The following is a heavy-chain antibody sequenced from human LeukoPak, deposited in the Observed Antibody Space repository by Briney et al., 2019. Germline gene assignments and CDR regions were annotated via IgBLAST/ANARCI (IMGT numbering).Heavy chain of an antibody. J-gene: IGHJ4*02. D-gene: IGHD5-18*01. CDR1: GFTVSSNY. CDR2: IYSGGST. V-gene: IGHV3-53*01. Sequence: PGGSLRLSCAASGFTVSSNYMSRVRQAPGKGLEWVSVIYSGGSTYYADSVKGRFTISRDNSKNTLYLQMNSLRAEDTAVYYCARERRNTAMVTALDYWGQGTLVTVSS. CDR3: ARERRNTAMVTALDY.